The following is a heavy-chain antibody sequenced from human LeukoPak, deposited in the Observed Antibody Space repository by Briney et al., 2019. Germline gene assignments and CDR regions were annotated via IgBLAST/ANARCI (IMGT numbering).Heavy chain of an antibody. Sequence: SETLSLTCTVSGGSISSYYWSWIRQPPGKGLEWIGYIYYSGSTNYNPSLKSRVTISVDTSKNQFSLKLSSVTAADTAVYYCARHATYYYGSGSYLFDYWGQGTLVTVSP. CDR3: ARHATYYYGSGSYLFDY. J-gene: IGHJ4*02. D-gene: IGHD3-10*01. V-gene: IGHV4-59*08. CDR2: IYYSGST. CDR1: GGSISSYY.